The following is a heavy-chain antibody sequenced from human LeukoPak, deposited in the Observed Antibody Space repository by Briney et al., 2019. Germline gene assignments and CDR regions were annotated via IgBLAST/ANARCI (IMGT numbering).Heavy chain of an antibody. V-gene: IGHV1-2*02. CDR2: INPNSGGT. CDR3: ARASQWLAPYNWFDP. D-gene: IGHD6-19*01. CDR1: GYTFTGYY. J-gene: IGHJ5*02. Sequence: ASVKVSCKASGYTFTGYYMHWVRQAPGQGLEWMGWINPNSGGTNYAQKLQGRVTMTRDTSISTAYMELSRLRSDDTAVYYCARASQWLAPYNWFDPWGQGTLVTVSS.